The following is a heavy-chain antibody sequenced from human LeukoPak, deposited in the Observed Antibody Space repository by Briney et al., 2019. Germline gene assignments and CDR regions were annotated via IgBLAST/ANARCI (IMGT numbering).Heavy chain of an antibody. CDR1: GFTFSSYA. CDR3: ARDMGPDYGGKAAAFYFDY. V-gene: IGHV3-30-3*01. Sequence: GGSLRLSCAASGFTFSSYAMPWVRQAPGKGLEWVAVISYDGSNKYYADSVKGRFTISRDNSKNTLYLQMNSLRAEDTAVYYCARDMGPDYGGKAAAFYFDYWGQGTLVTVSS. J-gene: IGHJ4*02. CDR2: ISYDGSNK. D-gene: IGHD4-23*01.